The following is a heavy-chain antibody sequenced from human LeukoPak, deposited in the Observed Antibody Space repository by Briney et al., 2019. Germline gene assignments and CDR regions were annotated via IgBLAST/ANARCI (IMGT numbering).Heavy chain of an antibody. CDR2: IYTTGTT. D-gene: IGHD2-2*02. V-gene: IGHV4-4*07. CDR1: SGSISSYF. CDR3: GRQGYTASHYFLDF. Sequence: TSETLSLTCTVSSGSISSYFWGWFRQPPWKGLEWIGRIYTTGTTHYNPSLKSRVTMSIDTSTNQFSLNLRSMTAADTAVYYCGRQGYTASHYFLDFWSQGTLVAVS. J-gene: IGHJ4*02.